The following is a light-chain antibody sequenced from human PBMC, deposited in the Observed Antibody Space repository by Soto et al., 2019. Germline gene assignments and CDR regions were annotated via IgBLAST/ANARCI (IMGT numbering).Light chain of an antibody. Sequence: QPVLTQSPSASASLGASVKLTCTLNSGHSHNAIAWHQQQPEKGPRYLMKLNSDGSHSKGDGIPDRFSGSSSGAERYLTISSLQSEDEADYYCQTYDAGIQVFGGGTKLTVL. CDR3: QTYDAGIQV. V-gene: IGLV4-69*01. CDR1: SGHSHNA. J-gene: IGLJ2*01. CDR2: LNSDGSH.